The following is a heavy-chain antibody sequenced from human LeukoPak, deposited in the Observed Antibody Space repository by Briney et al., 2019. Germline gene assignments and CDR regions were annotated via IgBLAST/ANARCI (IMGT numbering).Heavy chain of an antibody. D-gene: IGHD3-10*01. Sequence: ASVKVSCKASGYTFTSYDINWVRQATGQGLEWMGWMNPNSGNTGYAQKFQGRVTMTRNTSISTAYMELSSLRSEDTAVYYCARDEEALYYGSGSYQPIDYWGQGTLVTVSS. CDR3: ARDEEALYYGSGSYQPIDY. V-gene: IGHV1-8*01. CDR2: MNPNSGNT. J-gene: IGHJ4*02. CDR1: GYTFTSYD.